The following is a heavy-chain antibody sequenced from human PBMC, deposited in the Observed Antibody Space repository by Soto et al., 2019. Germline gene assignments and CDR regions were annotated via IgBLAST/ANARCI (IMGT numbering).Heavy chain of an antibody. V-gene: IGHV4-30-4*01. Sequence: QVQLQESGPGLVKPSQTLSLTCTVSGRSISSVNYYWSWIRQPPGKGLEWIGYIYYSGSTYYNPSLRSRVTISVDTSKNQFSLKLSSATAADTAVYYCARYGSGECNRGTCYSPFDYWGQGTLVTVSS. J-gene: IGHJ4*02. D-gene: IGHD2-15*01. CDR1: GRSISSVNYY. CDR2: IYYSGST. CDR3: ARYGSGECNRGTCYSPFDY.